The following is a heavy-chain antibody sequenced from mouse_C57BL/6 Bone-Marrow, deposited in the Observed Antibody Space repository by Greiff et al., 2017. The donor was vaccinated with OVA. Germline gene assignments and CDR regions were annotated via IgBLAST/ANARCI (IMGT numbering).Heavy chain of an antibody. CDR1: GYSFTGYY. CDR3: ARYGNYDY. D-gene: IGHD2-1*01. Sequence: EVKLQESGPELVKPGASVKISCKASGYSFTGYYMNWVKQSPEKSLEWIGEINPSTGGTTYNQKFKAKATLTVDKSSSTAYMQLKSLTSEDSAVYYCARYGNYDYWGQGTTLTVSS. CDR2: INPSTGGT. V-gene: IGHV1-42*01. J-gene: IGHJ2*01.